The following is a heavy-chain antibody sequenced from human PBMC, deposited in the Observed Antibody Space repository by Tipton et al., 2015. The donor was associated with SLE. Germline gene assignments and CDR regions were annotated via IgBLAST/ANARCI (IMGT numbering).Heavy chain of an antibody. J-gene: IGHJ6*02. CDR3: GKGLNFDFWSGFGMDV. CDR2: IKQDGSEK. D-gene: IGHD3-3*01. CDR1: GITFSRYW. Sequence: SLRLSCAASGITFSRYWMSWVRQAPGKGLEWVANIKQDGSEKYYVDSVKGRFTISRDNAKNSLYLQMSSLRAEDTAIYYCGKGLNFDFWSGFGMDVWGQGTTVTVS. V-gene: IGHV3-7*03.